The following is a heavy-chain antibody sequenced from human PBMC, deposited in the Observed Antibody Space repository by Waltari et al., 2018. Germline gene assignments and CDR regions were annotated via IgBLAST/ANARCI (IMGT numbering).Heavy chain of an antibody. D-gene: IGHD4-17*01. CDR3: ARTWDTVTSVLDY. V-gene: IGHV4-31*03. Sequence: QVQLQESGPGLVKPSQTLSLTCTVSGGSISSGGYSWSWIRQHPGKGLEWIGYIYYSGSTYYNPSLKSRVTISVDTSKNQFSLKLSSVTAADTAVYYCARTWDTVTSVLDYWGQGTLVTVSS. CDR1: GGSISSGGYS. CDR2: IYYSGST. J-gene: IGHJ4*02.